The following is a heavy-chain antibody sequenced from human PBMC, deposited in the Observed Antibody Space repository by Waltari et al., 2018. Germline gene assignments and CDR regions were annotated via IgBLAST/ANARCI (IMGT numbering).Heavy chain of an antibody. CDR2: INHIGST. D-gene: IGHD6-25*01. CDR3: ARGPGIAAPGRYFDY. J-gene: IGHJ4*02. Sequence: QVQLQQWGAGLLKPSETLSLTCAVYGGSFSGYYWSWIRQPPGKGLEWIGEINHIGSTNYNPSLKSRVTISVDTSKNQFSLKLSSVTAADTAVYYCARGPGIAAPGRYFDYWGQGTLVTVSS. V-gene: IGHV4-34*01. CDR1: GGSFSGYY.